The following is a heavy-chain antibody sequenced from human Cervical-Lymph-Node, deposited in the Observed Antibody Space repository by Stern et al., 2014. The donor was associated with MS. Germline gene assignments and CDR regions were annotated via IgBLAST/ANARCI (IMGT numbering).Heavy chain of an antibody. CDR3: ARALSRPARNIDYGMDV. V-gene: IGHV3-33*01. J-gene: IGHJ6*02. Sequence: DQLVESGGGVVQPGRSLRLSCAASGFTFSGYGMHWVRQAPGKGLEWVAVIWFDGSKKDYADSVKGRFTISRDNFKNTLDLQMNSLRVEDTAVYYCARALSRPARNIDYGMDVWGLGTTVTVSS. CDR1: GFTFSGYG. D-gene: IGHD2/OR15-2a*01. CDR2: IWFDGSKK.